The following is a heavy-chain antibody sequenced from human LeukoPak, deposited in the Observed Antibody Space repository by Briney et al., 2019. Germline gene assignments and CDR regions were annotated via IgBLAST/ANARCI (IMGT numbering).Heavy chain of an antibody. CDR3: AKEDSSGCLDY. J-gene: IGHJ4*02. Sequence: GRSLRLSCAASGFTFSTYGMHWVRQAPGKGLEWVAVIWYDGNNKYYADSVKGRFSISRDNSKNTLYLQMNNLRAEDTAVYYCAKEDSSGCLDYWGQGTLVTVSS. D-gene: IGHD3-22*01. V-gene: IGHV3-33*06. CDR2: IWYDGNNK. CDR1: GFTFSTYG.